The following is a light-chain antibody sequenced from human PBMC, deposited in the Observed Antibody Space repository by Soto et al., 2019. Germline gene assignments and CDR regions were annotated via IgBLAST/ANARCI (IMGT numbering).Light chain of an antibody. Sequence: QSARTQPGSVSGSPGQSITSSCTGTSSDFGNYNLVSWYQQHPGKVPKLILFEVNKRPSGVSGRFSGSKSGNTASLTISGLQAEDEADYYCCSFTSSNTHVFGTGTKVTVL. CDR1: SSDFGNYNL. CDR3: CSFTSSNTHV. J-gene: IGLJ1*01. V-gene: IGLV2-23*02. CDR2: EVN.